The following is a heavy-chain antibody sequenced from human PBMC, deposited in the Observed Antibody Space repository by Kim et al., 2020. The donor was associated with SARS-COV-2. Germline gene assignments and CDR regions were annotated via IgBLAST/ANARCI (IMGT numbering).Heavy chain of an antibody. V-gene: IGHV3-23*01. CDR2: ISGSGGST. CDR3: AKARYYYDSSGYYAD. CDR1: GFTFSSYA. Sequence: GGSLRLSCAASGFTFSSYAMSWVRQAPGKGLEWVSAISGSGGSTYYADSVKGRFTISRDNSKNTLYLQMNSLRAEDTAVYYCAKARYYYDSSGYYADWGQGTLVTVSS. D-gene: IGHD3-22*01. J-gene: IGHJ4*02.